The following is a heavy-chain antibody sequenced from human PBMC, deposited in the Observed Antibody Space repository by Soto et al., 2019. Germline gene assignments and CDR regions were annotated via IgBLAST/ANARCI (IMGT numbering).Heavy chain of an antibody. Sequence: PGGSLRLSCAASGFTFSNAWMNWVRQAPGKGLEWVGRIKSKTDGGTTDYAAPVKGRFTISRDDSKNTLYLQMNSLKTEDTAVYYCTTRNFWSDQYRPGDYWGQGTLVTVSS. CDR2: IKSKTDGGTT. CDR1: GFTFSNAW. V-gene: IGHV3-15*07. D-gene: IGHD3-3*01. J-gene: IGHJ4*02. CDR3: TTRNFWSDQYRPGDY.